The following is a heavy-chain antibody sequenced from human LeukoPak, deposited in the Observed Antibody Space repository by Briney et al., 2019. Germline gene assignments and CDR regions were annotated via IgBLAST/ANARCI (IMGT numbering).Heavy chain of an antibody. D-gene: IGHD5-18*01. CDR2: ISSSSSYI. CDR3: AREDTALVIAY. J-gene: IGHJ4*02. CDR1: GFTFSSYN. V-gene: IGHV3-21*01. Sequence: GGSLRLSCAASGFTFSSYNMNWVRQAPGKGLEWVSSISSSSSYIYYADSVKGRFTISRDNAKNSLYLQMNSLRAEDTAVYYCAREDTALVIAYWGQGTLVTVSS.